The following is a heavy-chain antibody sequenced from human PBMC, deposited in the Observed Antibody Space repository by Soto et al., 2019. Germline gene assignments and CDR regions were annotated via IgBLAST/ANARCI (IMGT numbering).Heavy chain of an antibody. CDR2: IYPGDSDT. Sequence: ESLKISCKGSGYSFTSYWIGWVRQIPGKGLEWMGIIYPGDSDTRYSPSFQGQVTISADKSISTAYLQWSSLKASDTAMYYCARHRDGSGSSSYGMDVWGQGTTVTVSS. J-gene: IGHJ6*02. D-gene: IGHD3-10*01. V-gene: IGHV5-51*01. CDR3: ARHRDGSGSSSYGMDV. CDR1: GYSFTSYW.